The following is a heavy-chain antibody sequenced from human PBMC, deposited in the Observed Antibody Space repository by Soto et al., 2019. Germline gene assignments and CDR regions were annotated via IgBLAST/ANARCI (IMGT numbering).Heavy chain of an antibody. CDR2: IIPIVGTG. J-gene: IGHJ6*02. D-gene: IGHD6-13*01. CDR1: GGSFSSYA. Sequence: VKVSCKASGGSFSSYAISWVRQAPGQGLEWMGGIIPIVGTGNYAQNFQGRVTITADESTSTAYMELSSLRSEDTAMYYCARDLRAAGRPGMDVWGQGTTVTVSS. V-gene: IGHV1-69*13. CDR3: ARDLRAAGRPGMDV.